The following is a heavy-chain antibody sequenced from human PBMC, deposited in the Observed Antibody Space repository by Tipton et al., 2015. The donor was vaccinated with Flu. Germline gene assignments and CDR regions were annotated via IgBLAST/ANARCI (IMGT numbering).Heavy chain of an antibody. D-gene: IGHD5-12*01. Sequence: TLSLTCSVSGGSISGTSYYWGWIRRAPGKGLEWIGRISYSGSSHYNSSLMSRLSLSVHTSRNQFSLSLTSVTAADAAVYFCARSPGGYTFDCWGQGTLVTIS. CDR1: GGSISGTSYY. J-gene: IGHJ4*02. V-gene: IGHV4-39*07. CDR2: ISYSGSS. CDR3: ARSPGGYTFDC.